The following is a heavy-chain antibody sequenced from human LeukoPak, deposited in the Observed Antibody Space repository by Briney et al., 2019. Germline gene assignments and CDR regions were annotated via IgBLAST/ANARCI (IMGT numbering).Heavy chain of an antibody. V-gene: IGHV4-4*09. Sequence: PSETLSLTCAVSGDSSSNYYWSWIRQPPGKGLEWIGYIYSSGSTNYNPSLKSRVTISVDMSKNQFSLKLSSVTAADTAVYYCARGDTAYCGGDCYSSWFDPWGQGTLVTVSS. CDR1: GDSSSNYY. D-gene: IGHD2-21*02. J-gene: IGHJ5*02. CDR3: ARGDTAYCGGDCYSSWFDP. CDR2: IYSSGST.